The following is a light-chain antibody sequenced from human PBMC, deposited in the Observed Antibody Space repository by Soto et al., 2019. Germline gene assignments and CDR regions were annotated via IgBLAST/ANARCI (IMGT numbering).Light chain of an antibody. Sequence: SYELTQPPSVSEAPGQTATITCGGSNIGRKSVHWYQQQPGQAPVLVVYADSDRPSGIPERFSGSKSGNTATLTITGVEAGDEADYYCQVYDNTYPVVFGGGTKVTVL. V-gene: IGLV3-21*02. J-gene: IGLJ2*01. CDR3: QVYDNTYPVV. CDR1: NIGRKS. CDR2: ADS.